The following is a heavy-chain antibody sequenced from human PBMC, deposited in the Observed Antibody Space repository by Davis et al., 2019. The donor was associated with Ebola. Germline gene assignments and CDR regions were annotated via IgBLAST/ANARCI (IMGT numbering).Heavy chain of an antibody. CDR1: GFTFSSYW. CDR3: ARSSYQPDY. J-gene: IGHJ4*02. CDR2: INPDGSFT. V-gene: IGHV3-74*01. D-gene: IGHD2-2*01. Sequence: PGGSLRLSCAASGFTFSSYWMHWVRQATGKGLAWVSRINPDGSFTDYADSVKGRFSISRDSTSNTLYPQMNGLRAEDTAVYYCARSSYQPDYWGQGTLVTVSS.